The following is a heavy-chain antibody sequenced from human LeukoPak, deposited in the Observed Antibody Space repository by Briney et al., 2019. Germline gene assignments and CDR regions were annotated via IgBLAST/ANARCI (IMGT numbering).Heavy chain of an antibody. J-gene: IGHJ4*02. V-gene: IGHV3-30-3*01. CDR2: ISYDGSNK. CDR1: GFTFSSYA. CDR3: AKPLVVVPAALFDY. Sequence: GRSLRLSCAASGFTFSSYAMHWVRQAPGKGLEWVAVISYDGSNKYYADSVKGRFTISRDNSKNTLYLQMNSLRAEDTAVYYCAKPLVVVPAALFDYWGQGTLVTVSS. D-gene: IGHD2-2*01.